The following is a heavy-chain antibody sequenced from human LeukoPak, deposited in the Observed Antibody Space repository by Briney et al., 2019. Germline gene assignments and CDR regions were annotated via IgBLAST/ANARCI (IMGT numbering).Heavy chain of an antibody. CDR1: GGTFGSHA. CDR3: ARDKGGDLGRYYYYGMDV. J-gene: IGHJ6*02. CDR2: IIPYFDAT. Sequence: ASVKVSCKASGGTFGSHAITWVRQAPGQGLEWMGGIIPYFDATNYAQKFQGRVTITADESTNTAYMELSSLRSDDTAVYFCARDKGGDLGRYYYYGMDVWGQGTTVTVSS. V-gene: IGHV1-69*13. D-gene: IGHD3-16*01.